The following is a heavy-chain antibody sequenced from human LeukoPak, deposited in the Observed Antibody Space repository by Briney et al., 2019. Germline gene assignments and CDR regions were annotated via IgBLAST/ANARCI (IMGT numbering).Heavy chain of an antibody. CDR3: ARVMSASVWRSYGSYYYYYYMDI. J-gene: IGHJ6*03. CDR2: IKQEGSEK. Sequence: GGSLRLSCAAYGFTFSSYWMSWVRQAPGKGLEWVANIKQEGSEKYSVDSVKGRFTISRDNAKNSLYMQMNSLRAEDTAVYYCARVMSASVWRSYGSYYYYYYMDIWGKGTTVTVSS. D-gene: IGHD3-16*01. CDR1: GFTFSSYW. V-gene: IGHV3-7*01.